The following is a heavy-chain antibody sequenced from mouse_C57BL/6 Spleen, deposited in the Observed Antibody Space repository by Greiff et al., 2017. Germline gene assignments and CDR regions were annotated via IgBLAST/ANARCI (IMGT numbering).Heavy chain of an antibody. CDR3: AITSYYPFAY. V-gene: IGHV1-54*01. Sequence: QVHVKQSGAELVRPGTSVKVSCKASGYAFTNYLIEWVKQRPGQGLEWIGVINPGSGGTNYNEKFKGKATLTADKSSSTAYMQLSSLTSEDSAVYFCAITSYYPFAYWGQGTLVTVSA. J-gene: IGHJ3*01. CDR2: INPGSGGT. D-gene: IGHD2-10*01. CDR1: GYAFTNYL.